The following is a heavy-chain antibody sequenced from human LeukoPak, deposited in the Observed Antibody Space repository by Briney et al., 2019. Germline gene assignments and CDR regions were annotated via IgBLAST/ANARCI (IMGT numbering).Heavy chain of an antibody. CDR1: GGSISSYY. CDR3: ARSYGDYYYYYMDV. V-gene: IGHV4-4*07. J-gene: IGHJ6*03. Sequence: SETLSLACTVSGGSISSYYWSWIRQPAGKGLEWIGRIYTSGSTNYNPSLKSRVTMSVDTSKNQFSLKLSSVTAADTAVYYCARSYGDYYYYYMDVWGKGTTVTISS. CDR2: IYTSGST. D-gene: IGHD4-17*01.